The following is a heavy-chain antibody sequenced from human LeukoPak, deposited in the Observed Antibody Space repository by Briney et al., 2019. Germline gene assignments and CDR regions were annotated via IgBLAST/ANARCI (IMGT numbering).Heavy chain of an antibody. CDR2: LNPNSGAT. V-gene: IGHV1-2*02. CDR3: ARGAGSSWFDY. J-gene: IGHJ4*02. D-gene: IGHD6-13*01. CDR1: GYTFTVNY. Sequence: ASVKLSCRASGYTFTVNYLHWVRQAPGQGPEWMGWLNPNSGATNYAQKFQGRVTLTRDTSIRTAYMELTSLTSDDTAIYYCARGAGSSWFDYWGQGALVTVSS.